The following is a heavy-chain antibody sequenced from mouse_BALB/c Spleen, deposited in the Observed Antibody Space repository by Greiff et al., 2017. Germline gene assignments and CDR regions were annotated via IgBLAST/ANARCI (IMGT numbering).Heavy chain of an antibody. D-gene: IGHD2-4*01. CDR2: IWAGGST. CDR3: ARGGMITKGGAMDY. CDR1: GFSLTSYG. Sequence: VQLVESGPGLVAPSQSLSITCTVSGFSLTSYGVHWVRQPPGKGLEWLGVIWAGGSTNYNSALMSRLSISKDNSKSQVFLKMNSLQTDDTAMYYCARGGMITKGGAMDYWGQGTSVTVSS. J-gene: IGHJ4*01. V-gene: IGHV2-9*02.